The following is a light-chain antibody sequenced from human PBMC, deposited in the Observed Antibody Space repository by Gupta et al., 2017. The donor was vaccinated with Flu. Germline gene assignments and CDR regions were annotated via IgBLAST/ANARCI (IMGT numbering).Light chain of an antibody. Sequence: IQMTQSPSSLSASVGDRVTIPCRASQSISRYLNWYQQKPRKAPKLLIYAASILLSGVPSRFSGSGSGTDFSLTISRLQPKDFAPYYFQQSYSPPPTSGQGTKVEIK. CDR3: QQSYSPPPT. V-gene: IGKV1-39*01. J-gene: IGKJ1*01. CDR1: QSISRY. CDR2: AAS.